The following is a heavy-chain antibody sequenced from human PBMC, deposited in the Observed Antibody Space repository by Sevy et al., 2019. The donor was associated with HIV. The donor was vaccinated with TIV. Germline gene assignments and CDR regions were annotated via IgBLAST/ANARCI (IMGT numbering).Heavy chain of an antibody. CDR3: AAGTVVTPYWFDP. Sequence: GGSLRLSCAASGFTFSSYSMNWVRQAPGKGLEWVSYTSSSSSYIYYADSVKGRFTISRDNAKNSLYLQMNSLRAEDTAVYYCAAGTVVTPYWFDPWGQGTLVTVSS. J-gene: IGHJ5*02. V-gene: IGHV3-21*01. CDR2: TSSSSSYI. D-gene: IGHD2-21*02. CDR1: GFTFSSYS.